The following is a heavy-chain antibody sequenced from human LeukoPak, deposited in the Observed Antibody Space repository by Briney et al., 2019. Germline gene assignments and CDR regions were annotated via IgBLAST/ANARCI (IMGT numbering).Heavy chain of an antibody. Sequence: SETLSLTCTVSGGSISSSSYYWGWIRQPPGKGLEWIGSIYYSGSTYYNPSLKSRVTISVDTSKNQFSLKLSSVTAADTAVYYCATLGDSGSSKGFDYWGQGTLVTVSS. CDR3: ATLGDSGSSKGFDY. CDR2: IYYSGST. V-gene: IGHV4-39*01. CDR1: GGSISSSSYY. J-gene: IGHJ4*02. D-gene: IGHD1-26*01.